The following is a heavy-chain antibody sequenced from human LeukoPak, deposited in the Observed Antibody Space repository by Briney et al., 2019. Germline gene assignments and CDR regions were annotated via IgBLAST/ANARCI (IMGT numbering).Heavy chain of an antibody. CDR2: ISAYNGNT. CDR1: GYTFTSYG. CDR3: ARFDMIVVDVGNAYDI. D-gene: IGHD3-22*01. J-gene: IGHJ3*02. V-gene: IGHV1-18*01. Sequence: ASVKVSCKASGYTFTSYGISWVRQAPGQGLEWMGWISAYNGNTNYAQKLQGRVTMTTDTSTSTAYMELRSLRSDDTAVYYCARFDMIVVDVGNAYDIWGQGTMVTVSS.